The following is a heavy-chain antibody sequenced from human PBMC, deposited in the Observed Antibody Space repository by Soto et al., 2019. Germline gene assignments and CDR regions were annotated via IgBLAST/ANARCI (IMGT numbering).Heavy chain of an antibody. V-gene: IGHV2-5*02. CDR3: AHIPNYYQYDWFDP. J-gene: IGHJ5*02. CDR1: GFSLTTRGVG. CDR2: IYWDDDK. Sequence: PTQTLTLTCTFSGFSLTTRGVGVGWIRQPPGKALECLALIYWDDDKRYSPSLQSRLSITKDTSKNQVVLTMTNVDRVDTATYYCAHIPNYYQYDWFDPWGQGTLVSVSS. D-gene: IGHD3-16*01.